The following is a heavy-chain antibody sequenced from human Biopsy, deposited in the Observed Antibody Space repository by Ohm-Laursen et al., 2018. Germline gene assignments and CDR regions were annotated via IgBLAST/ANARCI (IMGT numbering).Heavy chain of an antibody. D-gene: IGHD1-26*01. CDR1: GGSIGSFF. J-gene: IGHJ4*02. Sequence: SQTLSLTCTVSGGSIGSFFWSWIRQPPGKGLEWIGYIYYSGSTNYNPSPRSRVTISVDRSKNQSSLELSSVTAADTAVYYCARVGAGAPSIDYFDYWGQGALVTVSS. CDR2: IYYSGST. V-gene: IGHV4-59*01. CDR3: ARVGAGAPSIDYFDY.